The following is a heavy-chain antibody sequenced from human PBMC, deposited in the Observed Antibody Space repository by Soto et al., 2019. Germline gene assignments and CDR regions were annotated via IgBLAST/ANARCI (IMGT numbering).Heavy chain of an antibody. D-gene: IGHD3-3*01. CDR2: ISSSGSTI. V-gene: IGHV3-48*03. Sequence: EVQLVESGGGLVQPGGSLRLSCAASGFTFSRYEMNWVRQAPGKGLEWVSYISSSGSTIYYADSVKGRFTISRDNAKNSLYLQMNSLRAEDTAVYYCARGYDFWSGYYLDYWGQGTLVTVSS. J-gene: IGHJ4*02. CDR3: ARGYDFWSGYYLDY. CDR1: GFTFSRYE.